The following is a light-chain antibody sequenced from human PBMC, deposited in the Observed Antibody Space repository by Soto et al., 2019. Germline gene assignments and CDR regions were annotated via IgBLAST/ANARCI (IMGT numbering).Light chain of an antibody. J-gene: IGKJ4*01. CDR1: RSVSSY. CDR3: QQRSNWPPT. V-gene: IGKV3-11*01. CDR2: DAS. Sequence: ETVLTQSPATLSLSPGERATLSCRASRSVSSYLAWYQQKPGQAPRLLIYDASNRASGIPARFSGSGSGTDFTLTISSLEPEDFAVYYCQQRSNWPPTFGGGTKVGIK.